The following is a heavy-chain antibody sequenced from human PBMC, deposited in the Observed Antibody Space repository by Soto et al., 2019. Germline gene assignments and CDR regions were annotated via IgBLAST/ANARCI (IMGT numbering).Heavy chain of an antibody. Sequence: GGSLRLSCAASGFTFSSYAMSWVRQAPGKGLEWVSAISGSGGSTYYADSVKGRFTICRDNSKNTLYLQMNSLRAEDTAVYYCANRKGVYSGYGRGQGTLVTVSS. CDR1: GFTFSSYA. CDR3: ANRKGVYSGYG. J-gene: IGHJ4*02. D-gene: IGHD5-12*01. CDR2: ISGSGGST. V-gene: IGHV3-23*01.